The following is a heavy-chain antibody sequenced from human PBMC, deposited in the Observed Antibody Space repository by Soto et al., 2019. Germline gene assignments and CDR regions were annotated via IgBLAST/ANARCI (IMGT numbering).Heavy chain of an antibody. Sequence: SVKVSCKASGGTFSSYAISWVRQAPGQGLEWMGGIIPIFGTANYAQKFQGRVTITADKSTSTAYMELSSLRSEDTAVYYCARSLTGYYKGSNWFDPWGQGTLVTVSS. J-gene: IGHJ5*02. V-gene: IGHV1-69*06. CDR1: GGTFSSYA. D-gene: IGHD3-9*01. CDR2: IIPIFGTA. CDR3: ARSLTGYYKGSNWFDP.